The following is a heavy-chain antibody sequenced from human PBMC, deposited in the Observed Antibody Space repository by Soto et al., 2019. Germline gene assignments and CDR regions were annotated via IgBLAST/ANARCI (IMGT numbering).Heavy chain of an antibody. CDR3: ARLYPYYDILTGSQIYGFDF. J-gene: IGHJ3*01. Sequence: SETLSLTCTVSGDSLSSRGYYWTWVRQHPGKGLEWIGYIYHSGSTFYNASLKSRVTISVDTSKNQFSLKLSSVTAADTAVYYCARLYPYYDILTGSQIYGFDFWGQGTMVTVSS. D-gene: IGHD3-9*01. CDR1: GDSLSSRGYY. CDR2: IYHSGST. V-gene: IGHV4-61*08.